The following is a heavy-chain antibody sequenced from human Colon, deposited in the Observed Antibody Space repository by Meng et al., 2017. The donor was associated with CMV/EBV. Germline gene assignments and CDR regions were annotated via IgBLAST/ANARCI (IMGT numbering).Heavy chain of an antibody. Sequence: RLKLPDSVPGLGKPPVSLSRTCTVSGGSISSSTYYWGWIRQTPGKGLEWIGNIYYSGYTYYNPSLKSRLTISVDTSKNQFSLKLTSVTAADTAVYYCATDYGDYYFDRWGQGTLVPSPQ. CDR2: IYYSGYT. CDR3: ATDYGDYYFDR. D-gene: IGHD4-17*01. CDR1: GGSISSSTYY. J-gene: IGHJ4*02. V-gene: IGHV4-39*06.